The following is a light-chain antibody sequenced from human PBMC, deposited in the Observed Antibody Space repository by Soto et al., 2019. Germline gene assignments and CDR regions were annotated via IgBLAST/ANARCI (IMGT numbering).Light chain of an antibody. Sequence: QSALTQPASVSGSPGQSITISCTGTRSDVGGYNYVSWYQHHPGKAPKLMIYEVTNRPSGISDRFSGSKSGNTASLTISGLQAEDEADYYCSSYTSSSSLVVFGGGTQLTVL. CDR1: RSDVGGYNY. V-gene: IGLV2-14*01. CDR2: EVT. J-gene: IGLJ3*02. CDR3: SSYTSSSSLVV.